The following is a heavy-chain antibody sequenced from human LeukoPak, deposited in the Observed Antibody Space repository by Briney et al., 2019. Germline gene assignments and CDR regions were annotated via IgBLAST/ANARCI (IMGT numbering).Heavy chain of an antibody. CDR1: GGSFSGYY. J-gene: IGHJ4*02. CDR3: ARADTAMVTIDY. Sequence: SETLSLTCAVYGGSFSGYYWSWIRQPPGKGLEWIGEINHSGSTNYNPSLKSRVTISVDTSKNQFSLKLSSATAADTAVYYCARADTAMVTIDYWGQGTLVTVSS. D-gene: IGHD5-18*01. CDR2: INHSGST. V-gene: IGHV4-34*01.